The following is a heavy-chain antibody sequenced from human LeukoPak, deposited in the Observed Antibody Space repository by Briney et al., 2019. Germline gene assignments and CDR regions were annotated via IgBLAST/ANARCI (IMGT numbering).Heavy chain of an antibody. Sequence: GRSLRLSCAASGFTFSNAWMSWVRQAPGKGLEWVGRIKSKTDGGTTDYAAPVKGRFTISRDDSKNTLYLQMNSLKTEDTAVYYCTTARGYYDSSGLYYFDYWGQGTLVTVSS. V-gene: IGHV3-15*01. D-gene: IGHD3-22*01. CDR1: GFTFSNAW. CDR2: IKSKTDGGTT. J-gene: IGHJ4*02. CDR3: TTARGYYDSSGLYYFDY.